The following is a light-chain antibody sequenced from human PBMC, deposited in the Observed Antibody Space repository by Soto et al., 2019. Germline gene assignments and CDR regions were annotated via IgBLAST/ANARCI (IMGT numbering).Light chain of an antibody. CDR3: QSYDSSLSGHYV. J-gene: IGLJ1*01. CDR2: GNT. CDR1: SSNIGAGYD. V-gene: IGLV1-40*01. Sequence: QSVLTQPPSVSGAPGQRVTISCTGISSNIGAGYDVHWYQQLPGTAPKLLIYGNTNRPSGVPDRFSGSKSGTSASLAITGLQAEDEADYYCQSYDSSLSGHYVFGTGTK.